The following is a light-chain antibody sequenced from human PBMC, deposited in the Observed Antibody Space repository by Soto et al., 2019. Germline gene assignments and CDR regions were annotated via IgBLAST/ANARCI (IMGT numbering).Light chain of an antibody. J-gene: IGLJ1*01. CDR3: SSYLTVGSYV. V-gene: IGLV2-14*03. CDR1: SNDIGGHNA. CDR2: DVT. Sequence: SVLTQPASVSGSPGHSITISCTGTSNDIGGHNAVSWYQQYSGEAPRLLIYDVTSRAAGVSNRFSASKSGNTASLTISGLQAEDEADYYCSSYLTVGSYVLGPGTKVTVL.